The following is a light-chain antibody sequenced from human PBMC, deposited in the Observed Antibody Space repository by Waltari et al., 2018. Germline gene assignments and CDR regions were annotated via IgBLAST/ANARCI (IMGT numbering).Light chain of an antibody. CDR1: SSKVLGYND. J-gene: IGLJ3*02. V-gene: IGLV2-14*03. CDR3: RSYTSSSTLEV. CDR2: DVS. Sequence: SALTQPAAVSGSPGQSITLSCTGTSSKVLGYNDAACYQQHPGKAPKLMIYDVSNRPSGVSNRFSGSKSGNTASLTISGLQAEDEADYYCRSYTSSSTLEVFGGGTKLTVL.